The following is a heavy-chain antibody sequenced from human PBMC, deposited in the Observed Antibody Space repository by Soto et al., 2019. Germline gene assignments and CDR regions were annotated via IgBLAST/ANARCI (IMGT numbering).Heavy chain of an antibody. CDR3: ATGVDTAKAGY. CDR2: IYFNGNT. J-gene: IGHJ4*02. D-gene: IGHD5-18*01. Sequence: VQLVESGGALIQPGGSLRLSCAASGFSINYNHMTWVRQAPGRGPEWVSTIYFNGNTFHADSVKGRFTISRDTSKNMLYLQMNSLKPDDTAVYYCATGVDTAKAGYWGQGTLVTVSS. V-gene: IGHV3-53*01. CDR1: GFSINYNH.